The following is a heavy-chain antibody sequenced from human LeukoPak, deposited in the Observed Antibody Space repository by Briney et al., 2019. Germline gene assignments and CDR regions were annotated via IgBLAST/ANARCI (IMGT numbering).Heavy chain of an antibody. CDR1: GFTFSSYW. Sequence: PGGSLRLSCAASGFTFSSYWMHWGRQAPGKGLVWVSRVNTDGRTTNYADSVRGRFTISRDNAENTLYLQMNSLRVEDTAVYYCSMDLSGAHDYWGQGSVVTVSS. V-gene: IGHV3-74*01. J-gene: IGHJ4*02. D-gene: IGHD2-2*03. CDR2: VNTDGRTT. CDR3: SMDLSGAHDY.